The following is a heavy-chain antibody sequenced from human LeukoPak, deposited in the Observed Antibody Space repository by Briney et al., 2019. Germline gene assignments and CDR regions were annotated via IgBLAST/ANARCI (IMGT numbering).Heavy chain of an antibody. Sequence: PGGSLRLSCAASGFTFSSYAMSWVREAPGKGLERVSAIGGSGGSTYYADSVKGRFTISRDNSKNTLYLQMNSLRAEDTAVYYCAGDKTTGGWYEFDYWGQGTLVTVSS. D-gene: IGHD6-19*01. J-gene: IGHJ4*02. CDR1: GFTFSSYA. CDR2: IGGSGGST. CDR3: AGDKTTGGWYEFDY. V-gene: IGHV3-23*01.